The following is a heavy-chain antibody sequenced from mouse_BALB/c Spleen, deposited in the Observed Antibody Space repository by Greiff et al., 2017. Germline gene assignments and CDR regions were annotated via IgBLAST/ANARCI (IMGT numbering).Heavy chain of an antibody. J-gene: IGHJ3*01. V-gene: IGHV5-12-2*01. Sequence: EVQRVESGGGLVQPGGSLKLSCAASGFTFSSYTMSWVRQTPEKRLEWVAYISNGGGSTYYPDTVKGRFTISRDNAKNTLYLQMSSLKSEDTAMYYCARHGSSGAWFAYWGQGTLVTVSA. CDR2: ISNGGGST. CDR1: GFTFSSYT. D-gene: IGHD1-1*01. CDR3: ARHGSSGAWFAY.